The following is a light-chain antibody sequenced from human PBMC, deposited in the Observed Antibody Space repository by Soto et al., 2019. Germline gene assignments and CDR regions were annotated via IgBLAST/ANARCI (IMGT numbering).Light chain of an antibody. CDR3: LSFAGSQGDV. J-gene: IGLJ1*01. V-gene: IGLV2-23*02. CDR1: RSDVGSYNL. CDR2: EVS. Sequence: QSVLTQPASVSGSPGQSITISCSGTRSDVGSYNLVSWYQQHPGKAPKLLIYEVSRRPSGVSDRFSASKSGNTASLTISGLQAEDEADYYCLSFAGSQGDVFGTGTKVTVL.